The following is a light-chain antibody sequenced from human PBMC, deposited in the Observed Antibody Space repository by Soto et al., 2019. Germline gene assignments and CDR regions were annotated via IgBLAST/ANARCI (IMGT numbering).Light chain of an antibody. Sequence: QSALTQPASVSGSPGQSITISCTGTSSDVGSYSLLSCYQHHPGKAPKLIIYEDIKGPSGVSNRFSGSKSGNTASLRISGLQAEDEADYYCYTYAGGSTYLFGTGTKVTVL. CDR1: SSDVGSYSL. J-gene: IGLJ1*01. V-gene: IGLV2-23*01. CDR2: EDI. CDR3: YTYAGGSTYL.